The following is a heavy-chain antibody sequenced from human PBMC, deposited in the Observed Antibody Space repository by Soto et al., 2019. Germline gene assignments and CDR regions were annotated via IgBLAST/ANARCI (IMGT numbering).Heavy chain of an antibody. Sequence: ASVKVSCKASGYTFTKYAMQWVRQAPGQRLEWMGWINGGNGNTKFSQKFQGRVTITRDTSASTAYMELSSLRSEDTAVYYCARQRGTGSFDYWGQGTLVTVSS. V-gene: IGHV1-3*01. CDR3: ARQRGTGSFDY. CDR1: GYTFTKYA. CDR2: INGGNGNT. D-gene: IGHD7-27*01. J-gene: IGHJ4*02.